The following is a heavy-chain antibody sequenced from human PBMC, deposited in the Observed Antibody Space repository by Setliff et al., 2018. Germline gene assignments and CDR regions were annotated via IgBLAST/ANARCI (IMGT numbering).Heavy chain of an antibody. J-gene: IGHJ6*03. V-gene: IGHV4-61*10. CDR2: VHTNVRT. CDR1: GASVNSGDYY. Sequence: PSETLSLTCSVSGASVNSGDYYWSWIRLSAGKGLEWIGHVHTNVRTNYHPPLWGRVTISADTSKNQSSLKLRSVTAADTAVYYCARGLEGEDYFHYMDVWGKGNTVTVSS. CDR3: ARGLEGEDYFHYMDV. D-gene: IGHD2-21*01.